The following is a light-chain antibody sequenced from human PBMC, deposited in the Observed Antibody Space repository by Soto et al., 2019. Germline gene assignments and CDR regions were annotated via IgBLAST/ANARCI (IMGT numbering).Light chain of an antibody. V-gene: IGKV4-1*01. CDR3: QQYYTTPPYT. CDR1: QSILYTSNNKNY. CDR2: WAS. J-gene: IGKJ2*01. Sequence: IVMTQSPDSLAVSLGERAAINCKSSQSILYTSNNKNYLAWYQQKPGQPPKLLIYWASTRESGVSDRFSGSGSGTDLPLTISSLQAEDVAVYYCQQYYTTPPYTFGRRTKLEIK.